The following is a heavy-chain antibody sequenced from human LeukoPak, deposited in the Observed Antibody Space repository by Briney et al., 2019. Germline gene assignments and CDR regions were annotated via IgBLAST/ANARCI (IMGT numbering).Heavy chain of an antibody. V-gene: IGHV4-59*01. CDR1: GGSISSYY. Sequence: SETLSLTCTVSGGSISSYYWSWIRQPPGKGLEWIGYIYYSGSTNYNPSLKSRVTISVDTSKNQFSLKLSSVTAADTAVYYCARASPDFWSGYSWYFDLWGRGTLVTVSS. J-gene: IGHJ2*01. D-gene: IGHD3-3*01. CDR3: ARASPDFWSGYSWYFDL. CDR2: IYYSGST.